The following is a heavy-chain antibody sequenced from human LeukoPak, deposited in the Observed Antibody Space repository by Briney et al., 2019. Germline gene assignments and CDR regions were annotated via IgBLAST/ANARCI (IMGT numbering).Heavy chain of an antibody. J-gene: IGHJ2*01. D-gene: IGHD5-12*01. CDR1: GFTLSRYW. CDR3: AREGATDWYFHL. CDR2: INSDGTST. V-gene: IGHV3-74*01. Sequence: GGSLRLSCAASGFTLSRYWMQWVRQAPGKGGVWVSRINSDGTSTSYAYSVKGRFTISSDNAKNTLYLQMSSLRAEDTAVYYCAREGATDWYFHLWGRGTLVTVSS.